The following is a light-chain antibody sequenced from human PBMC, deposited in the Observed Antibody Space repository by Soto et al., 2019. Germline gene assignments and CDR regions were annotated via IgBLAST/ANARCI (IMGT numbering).Light chain of an antibody. J-gene: IGKJ5*01. V-gene: IGKV3-11*01. Sequence: EIVLTQSPATLSLSPGDRATLSCRASQSVSTYLAWYQQKPGQAPRLLIYDASNRATGIPARFSGSGSETDFTLTISGLQSEDSAVYFCQQYNNWPFSFGQGTRLEIK. CDR1: QSVSTY. CDR2: DAS. CDR3: QQYNNWPFS.